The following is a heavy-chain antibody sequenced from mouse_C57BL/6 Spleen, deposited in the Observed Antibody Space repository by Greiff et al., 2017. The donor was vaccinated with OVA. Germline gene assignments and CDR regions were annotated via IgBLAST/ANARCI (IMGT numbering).Heavy chain of an antibody. D-gene: IGHD2-4*01. V-gene: IGHV1-26*01. J-gene: IGHJ2*01. CDR1: GYTFTDYY. Sequence: EVQLQQSGPELVKPGASVKISCKASGYTFTDYYMNWVKQSHGKSLEWIGDINPNNGGTSYNQKFKGKATLTVDKSSSTAYMELRSLTSEDSAVYYCARRLRRGSFDYWGQGTTLTVSS. CDR3: ARRLRRGSFDY. CDR2: INPNNGGT.